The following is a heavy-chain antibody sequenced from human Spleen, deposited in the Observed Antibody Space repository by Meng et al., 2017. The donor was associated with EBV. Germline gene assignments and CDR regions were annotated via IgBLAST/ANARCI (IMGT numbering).Heavy chain of an antibody. J-gene: IGHJ4*02. D-gene: IGHD6-6*01. CDR2: VFHTGST. V-gene: IGHV4-4*02. Sequence: SPGLVTPTGTLSLTCAVTGDPISSSNWGGWVRQPPGKGLEWIGQVFHTGSTNQIPSLKSRVTFSVDTSKNQFSLRLSSVTAADTAVYYCAREGEDSSSQYFDYWGQGTLVTVSS. CDR3: AREGEDSSSQYFDY. CDR1: GDPISSSNW.